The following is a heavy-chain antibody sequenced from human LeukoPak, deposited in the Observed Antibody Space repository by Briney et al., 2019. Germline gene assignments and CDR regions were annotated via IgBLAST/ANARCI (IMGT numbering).Heavy chain of an antibody. D-gene: IGHD3-9*01. J-gene: IGHJ5*02. CDR2: ISAYNGNT. CDR1: GYTFTSYG. V-gene: IGHV1-18*01. Sequence: GASVRVSCKASGYTFTSYGISWVRQAPGQGLEWMGWISAYNGNTNYTQKLQGRVTMTTDTSTSTAYMELRSLRSGDTAVYYCARVDVLRYFDWLFNTQWFDPWGQGTLVTVSS. CDR3: ARVDVLRYFDWLFNTQWFDP.